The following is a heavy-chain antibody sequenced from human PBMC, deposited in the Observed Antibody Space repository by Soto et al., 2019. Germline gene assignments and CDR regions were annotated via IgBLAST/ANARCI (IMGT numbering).Heavy chain of an antibody. CDR3: AREEVAARRCWFDP. D-gene: IGHD6-6*01. V-gene: IGHV4-31*03. CDR2: IYYSGST. J-gene: IGHJ5*02. CDR1: GGSISSGGYY. Sequence: SETLSLTCTVSGGSISSGGYYWSWIRQHPGKGLEWIGYIYYSGSTYYNPSLKSRVTISVDTSKNQFSLKLSSVTAADTAVYYCAREEVAARRCWFDPWGQGTLVTVSS.